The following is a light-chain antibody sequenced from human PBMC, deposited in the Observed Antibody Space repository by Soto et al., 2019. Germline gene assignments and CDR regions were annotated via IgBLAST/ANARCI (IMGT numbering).Light chain of an antibody. Sequence: EIVLTQSPGTLSLSPGERATLSCRASQSVSSSYLAWYQQKPGQAPRLLIYGASSRATGIPDKFSGSGSGTDLTLTISRLEPEEFAVYYCQQYGLSPPFTFGPGTKVHIK. V-gene: IGKV3-20*01. CDR2: GAS. CDR1: QSVSSSY. CDR3: QQYGLSPPFT. J-gene: IGKJ3*01.